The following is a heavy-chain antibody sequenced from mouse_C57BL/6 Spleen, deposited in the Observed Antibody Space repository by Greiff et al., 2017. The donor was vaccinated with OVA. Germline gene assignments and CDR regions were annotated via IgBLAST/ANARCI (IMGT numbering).Heavy chain of an antibody. D-gene: IGHD2-2*01. V-gene: IGHV3-6*01. CDR3: ARDGYFAY. CDR1: GYSITSGYY. J-gene: IGHJ3*01. Sequence: EVKLLESGPGLVKPSQSLSLTCSVTGYSITSGYYWNWIRQFPGNKLEWMGYISYDGSNNYNPSLKNRISITRDTSKNQLFLKLNSVTTEDTDTYYCARDGYFAYWGQGTLVTVSA. CDR2: ISYDGSN.